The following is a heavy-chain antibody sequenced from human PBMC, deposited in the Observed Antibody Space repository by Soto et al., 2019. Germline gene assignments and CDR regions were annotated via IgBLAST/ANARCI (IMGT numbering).Heavy chain of an antibody. V-gene: IGHV1-69*06. J-gene: IGHJ4*02. CDR1: GGTFSSYA. CDR3: ARLAYCGGDCSYYFDY. D-gene: IGHD2-21*02. CDR2: IIPIFGTA. Sequence: ASVKVSCKASGGTFSSYAISWVRQAPGQGLEWMGGIIPIFGTANYAQKFQGRVTITADKSTSTAYMELSSLRSEDTAVYYCARLAYCGGDCSYYFDYWGQGXLVTVYS.